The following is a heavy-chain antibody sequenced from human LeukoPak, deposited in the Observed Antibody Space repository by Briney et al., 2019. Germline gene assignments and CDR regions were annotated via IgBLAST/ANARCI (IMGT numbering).Heavy chain of an antibody. Sequence: GVSVKVSCKASGGTFSSYAISWVRQAPGQGLEWMGGIIPIFGTANYAQKFQGRVTMTRDTSTSTVYMELSSLRSEDTAVYYCARSSIAARLFFDYWGQGTLVTVSS. V-gene: IGHV1-69*05. D-gene: IGHD6-6*01. CDR1: GGTFSSYA. CDR3: ARSSIAARLFFDY. CDR2: IIPIFGTA. J-gene: IGHJ4*02.